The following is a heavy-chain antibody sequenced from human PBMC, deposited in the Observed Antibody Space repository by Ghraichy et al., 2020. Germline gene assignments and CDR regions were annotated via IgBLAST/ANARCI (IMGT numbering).Heavy chain of an antibody. V-gene: IGHV4-34*01. CDR1: NGSFNGYY. CDR3: ARVKWRGDPFPYYGLDI. CDR2: IDHSGDT. Sequence: SQTLSLTCAVYNGSFNGYYWSWIRQPPGKGLEWIGEIDHSGDTYYNPSLRSRVTLSADTSKSQFSLKVTFLTAADTAVYYCARVKWRGDPFPYYGLDIWGQGTAVTVSS. D-gene: IGHD3-16*01. J-gene: IGHJ6*02.